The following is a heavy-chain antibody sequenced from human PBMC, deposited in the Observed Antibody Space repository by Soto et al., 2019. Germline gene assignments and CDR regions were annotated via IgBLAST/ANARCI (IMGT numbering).Heavy chain of an antibody. V-gene: IGHV1-2*02. CDR1: GYTFTGYY. CDR2: INPNNGDT. CDR3: ARHSGYDYVFDY. Sequence: QVQLVQSGAEVKKPGASVKVSCTASGYTFTGYYIHWVRQAPGQGLEWMGWINPNNGDTNYAQKFKGRVSMTRDTSTSTAYMELSSLRFDDTAVYYCARHSGYDYVFDYWGQGTLVTVSS. D-gene: IGHD5-12*01. J-gene: IGHJ4*02.